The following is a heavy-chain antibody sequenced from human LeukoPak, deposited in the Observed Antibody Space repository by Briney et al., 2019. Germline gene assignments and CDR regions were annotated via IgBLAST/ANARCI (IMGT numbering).Heavy chain of an antibody. D-gene: IGHD6-6*01. CDR1: GFTFSSYW. CDR3: GRESSSSTFDY. Sequence: GGSLRLSCAASGFTFSSYWMSWVRQAPGTGLEWVANIHQDGSEKYYVDSVKGRFTISRDNAKNSLYLQMNSLRVEDTAIYYCGRESSSSTFDYWGQGTLVSVSS. CDR2: IHQDGSEK. V-gene: IGHV3-7*01. J-gene: IGHJ4*02.